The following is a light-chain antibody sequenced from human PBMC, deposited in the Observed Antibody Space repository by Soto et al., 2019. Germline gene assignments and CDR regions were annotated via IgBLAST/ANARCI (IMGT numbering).Light chain of an antibody. Sequence: EMVLTQSPGTLSLSPGERATLSCRARQSVSSSYLAWYQQKPGQAPRLLRYGASSRATGIPDRFSGRGSGTDFTLTISRLEPEDFAVYYCQQYRISPLTFGPGTKVDIK. CDR3: QQYRISPLT. CDR2: GAS. V-gene: IGKV3-20*01. CDR1: QSVSSSY. J-gene: IGKJ3*01.